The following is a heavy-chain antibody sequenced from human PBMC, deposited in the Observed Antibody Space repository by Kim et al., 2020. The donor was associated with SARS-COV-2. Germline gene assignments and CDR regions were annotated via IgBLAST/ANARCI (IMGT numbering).Heavy chain of an antibody. CDR3: ARSVRAGENWFDP. V-gene: IGHV1-2*02. D-gene: IGHD6-13*01. J-gene: IGHJ5*02. CDR1: GYTFSGNY. Sequence: ASVKVSCKASGYTFSGNYMHWVRQAPGQGLEWMGWINPNSGGTKYAQKFQGRVTMTRDMSISTAYMELSSLRSDDTAVYYCARSVRAGENWFDPWGQGTLVTVSS. CDR2: INPNSGGT.